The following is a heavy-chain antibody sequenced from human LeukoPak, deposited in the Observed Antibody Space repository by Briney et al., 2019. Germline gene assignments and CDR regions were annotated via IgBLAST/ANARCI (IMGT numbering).Heavy chain of an antibody. CDR3: ASGEQHHP. D-gene: IGHD6-13*01. CDR1: GYTFTSYG. CDR2: ISAYNGNT. V-gene: IGHV1-18*01. Sequence: ASVKVSCKASGYTFTSYGISWVRQAPGQGLEWMGWISAYNGNTNYAQKFQGRVTMTRNTSISTAYMELSSLRSEDTAVYYCASGEQHHPWGQGTLVTVSS. J-gene: IGHJ5*02.